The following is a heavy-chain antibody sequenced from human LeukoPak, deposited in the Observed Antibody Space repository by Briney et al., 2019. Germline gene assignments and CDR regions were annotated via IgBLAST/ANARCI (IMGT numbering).Heavy chain of an antibody. CDR2: ISSSSSYI. J-gene: IGHJ4*02. CDR1: GFTFSSYS. D-gene: IGHD3-22*01. Sequence: PGGSLRLSCAASGFTFSSYSMNWVRQAPGKGLEWVSSISSSSSYIYYADSVKGRFTISRDNAKNSLYPQMDSLRAEDTAVYYCARVIPYYYDSSGYYSLFDYWGQGTLVTVSS. CDR3: ARVIPYYYDSSGYYSLFDY. V-gene: IGHV3-21*01.